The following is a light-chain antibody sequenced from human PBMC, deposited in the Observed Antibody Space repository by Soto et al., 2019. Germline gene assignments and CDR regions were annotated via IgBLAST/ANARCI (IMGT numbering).Light chain of an antibody. V-gene: IGKV1-27*01. CDR1: QGISTY. CDR3: QNYNGAPWT. Sequence: DIQMTQSPSSLSASVGDRVTITCRASQGISTYLVWYQQKPGTVPKLLIFAASTLQSGVPSRFSGSGSGTDFTLTIRRMPPEDVATYYCQNYNGAPWTFGQGTKVEIK. CDR2: AAS. J-gene: IGKJ1*01.